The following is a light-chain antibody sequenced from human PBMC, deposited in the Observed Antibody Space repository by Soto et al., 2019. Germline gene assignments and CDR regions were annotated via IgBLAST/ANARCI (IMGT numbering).Light chain of an antibody. CDR1: SSNIGAGYD. V-gene: IGLV1-40*01. J-gene: IGLJ2*01. CDR2: GNS. CDR3: QSYDSSLTGAV. Sequence: QSVLTQPPSVSGAPGQRVTISCTESSSNIGAGYDVHWYQQLPGTAPKVLIYGNSNRPSGVPDRFSGSKSGTSASLAITGLQAEDEADYYCQSYDSSLTGAVFGGGTKLTVL.